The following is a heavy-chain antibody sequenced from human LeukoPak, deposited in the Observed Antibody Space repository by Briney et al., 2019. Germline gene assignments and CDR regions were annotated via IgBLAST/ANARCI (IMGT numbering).Heavy chain of an antibody. D-gene: IGHD5-24*01. CDR2: IYYSGST. J-gene: IGHJ6*02. CDR1: GASISTYY. CDR3: ARDREMATITGYYYYGMDV. Sequence: SETLSLTCTVSGASISTYYWSWIRQPPGKGLEWIGYIYYSGSTNYNPSLKSRVTISVDTSKNQFSLKLSSVTAADTAVYYCARDREMATITGYYYYGMDVWGQGTTVTVSS. V-gene: IGHV4-59*08.